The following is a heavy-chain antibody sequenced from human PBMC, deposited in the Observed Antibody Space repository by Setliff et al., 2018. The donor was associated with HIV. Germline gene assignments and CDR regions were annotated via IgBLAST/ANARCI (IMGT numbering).Heavy chain of an antibody. D-gene: IGHD3-9*01. J-gene: IGHJ4*02. CDR1: GGSVTSYL. Sequence: SETLSLTCSISGGSVTSYLWHWFRQPPGKGLEWIGYIYYTGITDNNPSLEGRVTITADQSTSTAYMELSGLTSEDTAVYYCASPRLDWSFSHFDYWGQGTPVTVSS. CDR3: ASPRLDWSFSHFDY. CDR2: IYYTGIT. V-gene: IGHV4-59*02.